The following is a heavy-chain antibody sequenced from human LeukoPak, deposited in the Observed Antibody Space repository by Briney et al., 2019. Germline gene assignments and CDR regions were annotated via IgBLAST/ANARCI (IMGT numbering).Heavy chain of an antibody. Sequence: GTLRLSCAASGITFSSYGMSWVRQAPGKGLEWVSSISSTGGTTYYADSVKGRFTISRDNSKNTLYLQMNSLRAEDTAVYYCAKGKDDSSGWYFFYWGQGTLVTVSS. J-gene: IGHJ4*02. CDR1: GITFSSYG. V-gene: IGHV3-23*01. CDR3: AKGKDDSSGWYFFY. D-gene: IGHD6-19*01. CDR2: ISSTGGTT.